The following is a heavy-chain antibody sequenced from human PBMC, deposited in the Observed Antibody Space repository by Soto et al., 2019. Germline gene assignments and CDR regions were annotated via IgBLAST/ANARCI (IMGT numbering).Heavy chain of an antibody. CDR3: VKGSSSVYYYYYGMDV. D-gene: IGHD6-6*01. Sequence: PGGSLRLSCAASGFNFKAYGMHWVRQAPGKGLEWVTVMSFDGSHKYYADSVKGRFTISRDNSENTLYLQMNSLRPEDTAVYYCVKGSSSVYYYYYGMDVWGQGTTVTVSS. J-gene: IGHJ6*02. V-gene: IGHV3-30*18. CDR2: MSFDGSHK. CDR1: GFNFKAYG.